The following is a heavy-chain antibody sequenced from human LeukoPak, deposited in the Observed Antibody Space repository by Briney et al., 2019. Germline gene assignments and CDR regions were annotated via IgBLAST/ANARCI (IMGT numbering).Heavy chain of an antibody. CDR1: GGSISSGGYS. Sequence: KSSETLSLTCAVSGGSISSGGYSWSWIRQPPGKGLEWIGYIYHSGSTYYNPSLKSRVTISVDRSKNQFSLNLSSVTAADTAVYYCASGKDGSGSYYISPYIFPLYAFDIWGQGTMVTVSS. J-gene: IGHJ3*02. D-gene: IGHD3-10*01. V-gene: IGHV4-30-2*01. CDR2: IYHSGST. CDR3: ASGKDGSGSYYISPYIFPLYAFDI.